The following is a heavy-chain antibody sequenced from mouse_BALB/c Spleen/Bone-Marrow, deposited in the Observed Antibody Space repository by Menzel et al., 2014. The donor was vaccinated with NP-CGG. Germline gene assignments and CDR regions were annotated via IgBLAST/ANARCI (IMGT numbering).Heavy chain of an antibody. CDR2: IRNKANGYTT. CDR3: ARLGRGYFDY. D-gene: IGHD4-1*01. CDR1: GFTFXDYY. Sequence: DVKLVESGGGLVQPGGSLRLSCATSGFTFXDYYMNWVRQPPGKALEWLGFIRNKANGYTTEYSASVKGRFTISRDNSQSILYLQMNILRAEDSATYYCARLGRGYFDYWGQGTTLTVSS. V-gene: IGHV7-3*02. J-gene: IGHJ2*01.